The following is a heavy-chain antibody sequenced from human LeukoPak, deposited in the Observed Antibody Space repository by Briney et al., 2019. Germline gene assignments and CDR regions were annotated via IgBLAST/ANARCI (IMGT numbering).Heavy chain of an antibody. Sequence: GGSLRLSCAASGFTFSSYGMHWVRQAPGQGLEWVAVISYDGSNKYYADSVKGRFTISRDNSKNTLYLQMNRLRAEDTAVYYCAKVVVPAAILNWFDPWGQGTLVTVSS. V-gene: IGHV3-30*18. CDR1: GFTFSSYG. D-gene: IGHD2-2*02. CDR2: ISYDGSNK. CDR3: AKVVVPAAILNWFDP. J-gene: IGHJ5*02.